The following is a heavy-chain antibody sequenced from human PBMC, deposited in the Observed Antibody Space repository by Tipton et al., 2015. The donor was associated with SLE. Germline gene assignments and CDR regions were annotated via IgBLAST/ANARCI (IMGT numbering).Heavy chain of an antibody. CDR2: IYHSGST. V-gene: IGHV4-34*01. CDR3: AREGWFGENWIDP. D-gene: IGHD3-10*01. CDR1: GGSFSGYY. Sequence: TLSLTCAVYGGSFSGYYWSWIRQPPGKGLEWIGEIYHSGSTNYNPSLKSRVTISVDKSKNQFSLKLSSVTAADTAVYYCAREGWFGENWIDPWGQGTLITVSS. J-gene: IGHJ5*02.